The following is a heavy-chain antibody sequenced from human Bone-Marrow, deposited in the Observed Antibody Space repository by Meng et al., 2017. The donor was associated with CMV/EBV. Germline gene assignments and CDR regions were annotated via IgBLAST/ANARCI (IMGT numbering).Heavy chain of an antibody. D-gene: IGHD1-20*01. V-gene: IGHV1-8*01. CDR1: GYTFTSFD. CDR3: ARVAITSYYYGMDV. CDR2: MNPNSGNT. Sequence: ASVKVSCKASGYTFTSFDVNWVRQATGQGLEWMGWMNPNSGNTGYAHKVQGRVTMTRSTSISTAYMELSSLRSEDTAVYYCARVAITSYYYGMDVWGQGTTVTVSS. J-gene: IGHJ6*02.